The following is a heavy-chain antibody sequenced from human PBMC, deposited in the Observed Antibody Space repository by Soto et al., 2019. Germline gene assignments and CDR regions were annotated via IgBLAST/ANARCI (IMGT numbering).Heavy chain of an antibody. CDR1: GYSFAGYW. J-gene: IGHJ4*02. CDR2: IDPSDSQT. Sequence: GASLKISCKGSGYSFAGYWITWVRQKPGKGLEWMGRIDPSDSQTYYSPSFRGHVTISATKSITTVFLQWSSLRASDTAMYYCARQIYDSDTGPNFQYYFDSWGQGTPVTVSS. D-gene: IGHD3-22*01. V-gene: IGHV5-10-1*01. CDR3: ARQIYDSDTGPNFQYYFDS.